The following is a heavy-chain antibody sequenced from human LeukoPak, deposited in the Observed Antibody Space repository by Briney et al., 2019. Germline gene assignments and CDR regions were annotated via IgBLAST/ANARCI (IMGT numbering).Heavy chain of an antibody. CDR2: IRLDGSDE. CDR1: GFNFDKYG. Sequence: PGGSLRLSCAASGFNFDKYGMHWVRQAPGKGLEWVTFIRLDGSDEYYADSVKGRFSISRDNSKKQLYLQMNSLKSEDTAVYYCANLDDYWGQGTLVTVSS. D-gene: IGHD1-1*01. CDR3: ANLDDY. J-gene: IGHJ4*02. V-gene: IGHV3-30*02.